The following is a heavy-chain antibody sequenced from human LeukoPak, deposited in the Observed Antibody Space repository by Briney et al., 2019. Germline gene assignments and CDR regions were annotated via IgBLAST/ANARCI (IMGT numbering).Heavy chain of an antibody. J-gene: IGHJ4*02. CDR2: IDHTGST. Sequence: SETLSLTCAVYGGSFIGYYWSWIRQPPGKGLEWIGEIDHTGSTHYNPSLKSRVTMSVDASKNQFSLKLTFVTAADTAVYYCARVRGLWFGVRNDSWGQGTLVTVSS. D-gene: IGHD3-10*01. CDR1: GGSFIGYY. V-gene: IGHV4-34*01. CDR3: ARVRGLWFGVRNDS.